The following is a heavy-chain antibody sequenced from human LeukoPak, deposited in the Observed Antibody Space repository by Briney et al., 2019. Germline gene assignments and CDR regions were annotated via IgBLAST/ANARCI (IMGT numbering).Heavy chain of an antibody. D-gene: IGHD3-9*01. J-gene: IGHJ4*02. CDR1: GFTFGDYA. CDR3: TRVRGYDILTGG. Sequence: PGGSLRLSCTASGFTFGDYAMSWVRQAPGKGLEWVGFIRSKAYGGTTEYAASVKGRFTISRDDSKSIAYLQMNSLKTEDTAVYYCTRVRGYDILTGGWGQGTLVTVSS. V-gene: IGHV3-49*04. CDR2: IRSKAYGGTT.